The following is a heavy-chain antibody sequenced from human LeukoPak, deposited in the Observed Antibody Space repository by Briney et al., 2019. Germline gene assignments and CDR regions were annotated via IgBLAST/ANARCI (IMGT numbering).Heavy chain of an antibody. CDR3: AVEIGDTADY. Sequence: TGGSLRLSCAASGFIFSSYAMSWVRQAPGKGLEWVSDISGSGGNTYYAGSVKGRFTISRDNSRNTLYLQMNSLTAEDTAVYYCAVEIGDTADYWGQGALVTVSS. J-gene: IGHJ4*02. D-gene: IGHD5-18*01. CDR2: ISGSGGNT. CDR1: GFIFSSYA. V-gene: IGHV3-23*01.